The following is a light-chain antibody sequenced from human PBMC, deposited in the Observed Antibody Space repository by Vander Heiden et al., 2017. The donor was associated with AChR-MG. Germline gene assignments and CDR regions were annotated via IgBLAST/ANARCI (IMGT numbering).Light chain of an antibody. CDR3: QQYYSTPRT. Sequence: DIGMTQSPDSLAVSLGERATINCKSSQSIENYLAWYQQKPGQPPKLLIYWPSTRESGVPDRFSGSGSGTDFTLTISSLQAEDVAVYYCQQYYSTPRTFGQGTKVEIK. V-gene: IGKV4-1*01. CDR1: QSIENY. CDR2: WPS. J-gene: IGKJ1*01.